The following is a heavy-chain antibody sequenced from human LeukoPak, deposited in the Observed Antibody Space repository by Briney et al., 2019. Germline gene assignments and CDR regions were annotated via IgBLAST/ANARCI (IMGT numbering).Heavy chain of an antibody. J-gene: IGHJ4*02. Sequence: ASVKVSCKASGGTFSSYAISWVRQAPGQGLEWMGWISAYNGNTNYAQKLQGRVTMTTDTSTSTAYMELRSLRSDDTAVYYCARSSVVAATQVGNYWGQGTLVTVSS. D-gene: IGHD2-15*01. CDR3: ARSSVVAATQVGNY. CDR2: ISAYNGNT. V-gene: IGHV1-18*01. CDR1: GGTFSSYA.